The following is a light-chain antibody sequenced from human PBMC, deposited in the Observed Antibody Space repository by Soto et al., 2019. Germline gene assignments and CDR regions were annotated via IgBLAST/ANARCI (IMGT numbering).Light chain of an antibody. V-gene: IGKV3-15*01. Sequence: IVFTQSPAPLSVSPGARATLSCRASQSVSSNLAWYQQKPGQAPRLLIYGASTRATGIPARFSGSGSGTEFTLTISSLQSEDFAVYYCQQYNNWPRTFGQGTKVDI. J-gene: IGKJ1*01. CDR2: GAS. CDR1: QSVSSN. CDR3: QQYNNWPRT.